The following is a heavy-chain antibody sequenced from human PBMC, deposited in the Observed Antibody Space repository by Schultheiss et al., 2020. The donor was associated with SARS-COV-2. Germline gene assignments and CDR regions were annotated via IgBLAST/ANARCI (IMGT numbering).Heavy chain of an antibody. Sequence: GGSLRLSCAASGFTFSSYAMHWVRQAPGKGLEWVSSISSSSSYIYYADSVKGRFTISRDNAKNSLYLQMNSLRAEDTAVYYCARNFLEDPANSGFDTRQHGIYYDSSAPFWGQGTLVTVSS. D-gene: IGHD3-22*01. CDR3: ARNFLEDPANSGFDTRQHGIYYDSSAPF. CDR1: GFTFSSYA. V-gene: IGHV3-21*01. CDR2: ISSSSSYI. J-gene: IGHJ4*02.